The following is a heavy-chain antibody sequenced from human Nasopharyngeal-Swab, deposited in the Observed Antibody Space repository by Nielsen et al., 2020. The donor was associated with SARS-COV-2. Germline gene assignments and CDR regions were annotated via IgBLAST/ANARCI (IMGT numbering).Heavy chain of an antibody. CDR2: INPNSGGT. CDR1: EYSFTDYF. Sequence: ASVKVSCKASEYSFTDYFIFWVRQAPGQGLEWMGRINPNSGGTKYAQKFQGRVTMTRDTSISTAYMDLSTLKSDDTAVYYCARGAASWYFDLWGRGTLVTVSS. J-gene: IGHJ2*01. V-gene: IGHV1-2*06. CDR3: ARGAASWYFDL. D-gene: IGHD6-25*01.